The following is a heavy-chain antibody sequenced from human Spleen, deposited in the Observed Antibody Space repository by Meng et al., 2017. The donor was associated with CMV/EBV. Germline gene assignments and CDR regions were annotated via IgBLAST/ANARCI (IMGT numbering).Heavy chain of an antibody. CDR3: ARRVPSYCGVDCLAWFDP. Sequence: STKVSCKASGYTFIGYYMHWVRQAPGQGLEWLGWIRVYNGDTKYSQKFQDRVTLTTDTSTSTAYMELRSLRSDDTAVYYCARRVPSYCGVDCLAWFDPWGQGTLVTVSS. V-gene: IGHV1-18*04. CDR1: GYTFIGYY. D-gene: IGHD2-21*01. CDR2: IRVYNGDT. J-gene: IGHJ5*02.